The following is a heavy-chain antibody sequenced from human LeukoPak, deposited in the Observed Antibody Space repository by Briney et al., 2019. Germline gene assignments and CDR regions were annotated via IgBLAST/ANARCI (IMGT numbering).Heavy chain of an antibody. D-gene: IGHD5-24*01. Sequence: PSQTLSLTCTVSGGSISSATYYWSWIRQPAGKGLEWIGGIYTSGSTNYNPSLESRVTISVDTSKNQISLKLSSVTAADTAVYYCATRDWGDGYIRGDFFYYYMDVWGKGTTVTISS. V-gene: IGHV4-61*02. CDR1: GGSISSATYY. CDR2: IYTSGST. J-gene: IGHJ6*03. CDR3: ATRDWGDGYIRGDFFYYYMDV.